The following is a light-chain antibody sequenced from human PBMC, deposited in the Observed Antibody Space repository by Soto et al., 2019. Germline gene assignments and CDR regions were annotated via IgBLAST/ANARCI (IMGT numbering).Light chain of an antibody. V-gene: IGLV2-14*01. CDR2: EVS. J-gene: IGLJ1*01. CDR1: SSDVGGYNY. CDR3: SSYTRNTTYV. Sequence: QSALTQPPSASGSPGQSVAISCTGTSSDVGGYNYVSWYQQHPGKAPKLMIYEVSNRPSGVSNRFSGSKSGNTASLTISGLQPEDEADYYCSSYTRNTTYVFGTGTKLTVL.